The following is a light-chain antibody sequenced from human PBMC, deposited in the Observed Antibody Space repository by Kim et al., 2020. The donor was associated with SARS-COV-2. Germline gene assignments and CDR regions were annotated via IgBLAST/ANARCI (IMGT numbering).Light chain of an antibody. CDR3: QVWDSSSDHRV. CDR2: YDS. CDR1: NIGSKS. J-gene: IGLJ3*02. V-gene: IGLV3-21*04. Sequence: SYELTQPPSVSVAQGKTARITCGGNNIGSKSVHWYKQKPGQAPVLVIYYDSDRPSGIPERFSGANSGNTATLTISRVEAGDEADYYCQVWDSSSDHRVFGGGTQLTFL.